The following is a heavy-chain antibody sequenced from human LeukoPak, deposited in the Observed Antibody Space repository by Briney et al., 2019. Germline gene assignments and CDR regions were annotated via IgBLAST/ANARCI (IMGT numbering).Heavy chain of an antibody. D-gene: IGHD2-15*01. V-gene: IGHV5-51*01. CDR3: ARLDCSGGSCYFYGDYGNAFDI. CDR1: GYSFTSYW. J-gene: IGHJ3*02. Sequence: GESLKISCKGSGYSFTSYWIGWVRQMPGKGLEWMGIIYPGDSDTRYSPSFQGQVTISADKSISTAYLQWSSLKASDTAMYYCARLDCSGGSCYFYGDYGNAFDIWGQGTMVTVSS. CDR2: IYPGDSDT.